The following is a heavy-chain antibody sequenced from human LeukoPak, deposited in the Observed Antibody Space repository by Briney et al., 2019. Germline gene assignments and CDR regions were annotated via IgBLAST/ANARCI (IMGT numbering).Heavy chain of an antibody. J-gene: IGHJ4*02. CDR1: GGSFSGYY. D-gene: IGHD5-24*01. CDR3: ARGCDGNHQGTHDY. CDR2: INHSGSS. Sequence: SETLSLTCAVYGGSFSGYYWSWIRQSPAKGLEWIGEINHSGSSNYNPSLKSRVTISVDTSKNQFSLKLSSVTAADTAVYYCARGCDGNHQGTHDYWGQGTLVTVSS. V-gene: IGHV4-34*01.